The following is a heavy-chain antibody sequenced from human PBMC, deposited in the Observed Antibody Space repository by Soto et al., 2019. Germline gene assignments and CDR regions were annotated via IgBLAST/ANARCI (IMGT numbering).Heavy chain of an antibody. V-gene: IGHV3-9*01. CDR1: GFTFDDYA. CDR2: ISWNSGSI. J-gene: IGHJ4*02. Sequence: GGSLRLSCAASGFTFDDYAMHWVRQAQGKGLELVSGISWNSGSIGYADSLKGRFTISRDNAKNSLYLQMNSLRAEDTALYYCAKDACGGDCYLDYWGQGILVTAPQ. CDR3: AKDACGGDCYLDY. D-gene: IGHD2-21*02.